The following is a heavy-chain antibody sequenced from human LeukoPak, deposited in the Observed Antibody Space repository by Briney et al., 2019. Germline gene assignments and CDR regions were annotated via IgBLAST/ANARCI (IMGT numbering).Heavy chain of an antibody. J-gene: IGHJ3*02. CDR3: ARDQMRGYTYGRSDGAFDI. CDR2: ITSSSSYI. Sequence: GGSLRLSGAASGFTFSGYSMNWVRQAPGKGLEWVSSITSSSSYIYYADSVKGRFTISRDNAKNSLYLQMNSLRAEDTAVYYCARDQMRGYTYGRSDGAFDIWGHGTMVTVSS. V-gene: IGHV3-21*01. CDR1: GFTFSGYS. D-gene: IGHD5-18*01.